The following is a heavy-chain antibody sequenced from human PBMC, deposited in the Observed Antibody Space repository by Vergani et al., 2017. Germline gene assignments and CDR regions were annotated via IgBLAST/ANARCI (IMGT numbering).Heavy chain of an antibody. D-gene: IGHD2-15*01. Sequence: QVQLVESGGGVVQPGGSLRRSCAASGFTFSSYGMHCVCQAPGKGLEWVAFIRYDGSNKYYADSVKGRFTISKDKSKNTLHLQMNSLRAEDTAVYYRAKYGMVVGWGTYYYYGMDVWGQGTTVTVSS. V-gene: IGHV3-30*02. CDR2: IRYDGSNK. CDR3: AKYGMVVGWGTYYYYGMDV. J-gene: IGHJ6*02. CDR1: GFTFSSYG.